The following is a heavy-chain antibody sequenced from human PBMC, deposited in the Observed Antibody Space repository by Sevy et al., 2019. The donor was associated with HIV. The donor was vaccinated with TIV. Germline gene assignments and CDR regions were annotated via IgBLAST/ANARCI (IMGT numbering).Heavy chain of an antibody. CDR3: ARGRRFGWGNEGNWFDP. CDR1: GYTFTSYD. CDR2: MNPNSGNT. Sequence: ASVKVSCKASGYTFTSYDINWVRQATGQGLEWMGWMNPNSGNTGYAQKFQGRVTMTRNTSISTAYMELSSLRSEDTAVYYCARGRRFGWGNEGNWFDPWGQGTLVTVSS. J-gene: IGHJ5*02. V-gene: IGHV1-8*01. D-gene: IGHD3-10*01.